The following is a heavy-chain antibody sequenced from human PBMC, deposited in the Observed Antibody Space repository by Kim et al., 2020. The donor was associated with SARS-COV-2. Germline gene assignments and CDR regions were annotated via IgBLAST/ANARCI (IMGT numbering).Heavy chain of an antibody. Sequence: SVKVSCKASGGTFSSYAISWVRQAPGQGLEWMGGIIPIFGTANYAQKFQGRVTITADESTSTAYMDLSSLRSEDTAVYYCASSGTGYDILTGYYYYYGMDVWGQGTTVTVSS. CDR2: IIPIFGTA. V-gene: IGHV1-69*13. D-gene: IGHD3-9*01. J-gene: IGHJ6*02. CDR1: GGTFSSYA. CDR3: ASSGTGYDILTGYYYYYGMDV.